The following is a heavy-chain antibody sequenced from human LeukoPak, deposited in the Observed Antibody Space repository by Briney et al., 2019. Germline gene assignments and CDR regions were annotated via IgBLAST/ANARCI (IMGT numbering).Heavy chain of an antibody. J-gene: IGHJ6*03. CDR1: GESFSGYY. Sequence: PSETLSITCAGYGESFSGYYWSWIRQPPGKGLEWIGEINHSGSANYNPSLKSRVTISADTSKNQFSLRLSSVTAADTAVYYCARGRVAARPRTNYYYYYMDVWGKGTTVTVSS. D-gene: IGHD6-6*01. CDR2: INHSGSA. V-gene: IGHV4-34*01. CDR3: ARGRVAARPRTNYYYYYMDV.